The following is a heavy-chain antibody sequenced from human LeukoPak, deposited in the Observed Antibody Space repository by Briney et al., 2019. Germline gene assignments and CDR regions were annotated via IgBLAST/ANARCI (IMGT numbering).Heavy chain of an antibody. CDR3: AKDFKDSSAYYPGY. D-gene: IGHD3-22*01. CDR1: GFTFSSYG. J-gene: IGHJ4*02. CDR2: ISYDGSNK. V-gene: IGHV3-30*18. Sequence: PGRSLRLSCAASGFTFSSYGTHWVRQAPGKGLEWVAVISYDGSNKYYADSVKGRFTISRDNSKNTLYLQMNSLRAEDTAVYYCAKDFKDSSAYYPGYWGQGTLVTVSS.